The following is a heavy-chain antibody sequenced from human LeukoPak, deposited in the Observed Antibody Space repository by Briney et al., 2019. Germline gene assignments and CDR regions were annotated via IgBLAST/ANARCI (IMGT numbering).Heavy chain of an antibody. Sequence: PSETLSLTCTVSGGSISSSSYYWGWIRQPPGKGLEWIGSIYYSGSTYYNPSLKSRVTISVDTSKNQFSLKLSSVTAADTAVYYCVRSSSWSPRLYYWGQGTLVTVSS. V-gene: IGHV4-39*07. CDR2: IYYSGST. J-gene: IGHJ4*02. CDR1: GGSISSSSYY. CDR3: VRSSSWSPRLYY. D-gene: IGHD6-13*01.